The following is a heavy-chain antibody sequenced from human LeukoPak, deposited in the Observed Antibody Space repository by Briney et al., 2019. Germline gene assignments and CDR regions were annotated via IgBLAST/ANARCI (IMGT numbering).Heavy chain of an antibody. CDR3: ARVYPFNFDY. V-gene: IGHV3-7*03. Sequence: GGSLRLSCAASGSTFSSYWMSWVRQAPGKGLEWVANIKQDGSEKYYVDSVKGRFTISRDNAKNSLYLQMNSLRAEDTAVYYCARVYPFNFDYWGQATLVTVSS. CDR2: IKQDGSEK. J-gene: IGHJ4*02. CDR1: GSTFSSYW.